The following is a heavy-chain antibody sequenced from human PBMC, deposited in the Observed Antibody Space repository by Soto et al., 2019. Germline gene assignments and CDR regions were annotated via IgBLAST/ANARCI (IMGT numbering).Heavy chain of an antibody. V-gene: IGHV3-53*01. D-gene: IGHD4-4*01. CDR2: LSSGGTT. CDR1: GFTVSSNY. Sequence: PGGSLRLSCAASGFTVSSNYMSWVRQAPGKGLEWVSTLSSGGTTYYADSVKGRFTLSRDTSKNTLYLQMRSLRAEDTAVYYCARDRLAAGRNYIKGWFDPWGQGTLVTVSS. J-gene: IGHJ5*02. CDR3: ARDRLAAGRNYIKGWFDP.